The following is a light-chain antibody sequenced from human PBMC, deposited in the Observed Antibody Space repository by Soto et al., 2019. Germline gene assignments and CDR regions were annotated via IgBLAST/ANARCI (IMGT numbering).Light chain of an antibody. CDR2: EVA. V-gene: IGLV2-14*01. J-gene: IGLJ3*02. CDR3: SSYTTSATWV. CDR1: SSDIGVYNY. Sequence: QSALTQPASVSGSPGQSITISCSGTSSDIGVYNYVSWYQHHPGKAPTLLIFEVANWPSGVSNRFSGSQSANTAFLSISGLQAEDEADYYCSSYTTSATWVFGGGTKVTVL.